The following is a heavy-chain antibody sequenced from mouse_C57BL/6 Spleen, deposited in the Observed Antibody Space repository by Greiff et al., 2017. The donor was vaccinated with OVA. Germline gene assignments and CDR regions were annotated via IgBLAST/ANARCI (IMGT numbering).Heavy chain of an antibody. Sequence: EVQVVESGPGMVKPSQSLSLTCTVTGYSITSGYDWHWIRHFPGNKLEWMGYIRYSGSTNYNPSLKSRISITHDTSKNHFFLQLNSVTTEDTATYYCARFVDGSHWYFDVWGTGTTVTVSS. CDR1: GYSITSGYD. D-gene: IGHD2-3*01. J-gene: IGHJ1*03. CDR2: IRYSGST. CDR3: ARFVDGSHWYFDV. V-gene: IGHV3-1*01.